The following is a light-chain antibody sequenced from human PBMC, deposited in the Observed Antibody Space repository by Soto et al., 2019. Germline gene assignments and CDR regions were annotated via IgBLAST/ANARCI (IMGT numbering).Light chain of an antibody. V-gene: IGKV2-30*02. CDR2: KVS. CDR3: TQGTQWPYT. CDR1: QSLVHSDGNSY. Sequence: DVLMTQSPLSLPVTLGQPASVSCRSSQSLVHSDGNSYLSWFQQRPGQSPRRLIYKVSNRDSGVPDRFSGSGSDTDFTLKISRVEAEDVGVYYCTQGTQWPYTFGQGTRLEIK. J-gene: IGKJ5*01.